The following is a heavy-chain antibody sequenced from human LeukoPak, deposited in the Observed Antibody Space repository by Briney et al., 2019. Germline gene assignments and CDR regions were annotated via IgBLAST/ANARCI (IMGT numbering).Heavy chain of an antibody. CDR1: GFDFNSHS. J-gene: IGHJ5*02. V-gene: IGHV3-48*04. D-gene: IGHD3-3*01. CDR2: IDSGGRLT. Sequence: GGSLRLSCAAAGFDFNSHSMNWVRQAPGKGLEWISHIDSGGRLTYYADSVRGRFTISRDNAKNSLYLQMNSLRAEDTAVYYCARDSIFDPWGQGTLVTVSS. CDR3: ARDSIFDP.